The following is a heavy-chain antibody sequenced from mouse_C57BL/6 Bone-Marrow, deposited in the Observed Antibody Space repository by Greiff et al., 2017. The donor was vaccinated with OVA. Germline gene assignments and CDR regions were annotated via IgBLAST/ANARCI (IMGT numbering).Heavy chain of an antibody. CDR3: AGGAYGNHRVSWFAY. J-gene: IGHJ3*01. Sequence: QVQLQQSGAELARPGASVKLSCKASGYTFTSYGISWVKQSTGQGLEWIGEIYPRSGNTYYNEKFKGKATLTADKSSSTAYTELRSLTSEDSAVYFCAGGAYGNHRVSWFAYWGQGTLVTVSA. D-gene: IGHD2-1*01. V-gene: IGHV1-81*01. CDR1: GYTFTSYG. CDR2: IYPRSGNT.